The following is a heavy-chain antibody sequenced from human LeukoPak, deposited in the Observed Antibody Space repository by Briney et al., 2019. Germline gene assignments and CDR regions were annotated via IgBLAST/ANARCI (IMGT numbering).Heavy chain of an antibody. CDR3: AKEGRYGDYFDY. J-gene: IGHJ4*02. V-gene: IGHV3-30*02. CDR2: IRYDGSNK. Sequence: GGSLRLSCAASGFTFSTYGMHWVRQAPGKGLEWVAFIRYDGSNKYYADSVKGRFTISRDNSKNTVYLQMNSLRPDDTAVYYCAKEGRYGDYFDYWGQGTLVTVSS. D-gene: IGHD4-17*01. CDR1: GFTFSTYG.